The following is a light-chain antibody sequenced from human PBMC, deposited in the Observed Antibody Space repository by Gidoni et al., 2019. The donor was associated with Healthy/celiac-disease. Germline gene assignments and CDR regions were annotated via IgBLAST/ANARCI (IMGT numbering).Light chain of an antibody. Sequence: DLQLTQSPSSLSASVGDRVTITCRASQSISNYLNWYQQKPGKAPKLLIYDASSLQSGVPSRFSGSGSGTDFTLTISSLQPEDFATYYCQQSYSTPWTFGQGTKVEIK. J-gene: IGKJ1*01. CDR1: QSISNY. CDR3: QQSYSTPWT. CDR2: DAS. V-gene: IGKV1-39*01.